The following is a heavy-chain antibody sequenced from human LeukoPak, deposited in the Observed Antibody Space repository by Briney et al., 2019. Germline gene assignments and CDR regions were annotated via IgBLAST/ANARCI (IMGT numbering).Heavy chain of an antibody. CDR2: ISYDGSNK. J-gene: IGHJ3*02. V-gene: IGHV3-30-3*01. CDR1: GFTFSSYA. CDR3: ARERPKSYCSSTSCYRFGAFDI. D-gene: IGHD2-2*01. Sequence: GGSLRLSCAASGFTFSSYAMHWVRQAPGKGLEWVAVISYDGSNKYYADSVKGRFTISRDDSKNTLYLQMNSLRAEDTAVYYCARERPKSYCSSTSCYRFGAFDIWGQGTMVTVSS.